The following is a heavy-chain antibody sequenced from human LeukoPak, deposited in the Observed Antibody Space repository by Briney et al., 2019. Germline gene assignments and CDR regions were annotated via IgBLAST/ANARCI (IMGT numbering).Heavy chain of an antibody. CDR2: INAGNGNT. D-gene: IGHD3-10*01. J-gene: IGHJ4*02. Sequence: GASVKVSCKASGYTFTSYDINWVRQATGQGLEWMGWINAGNGNTKYSQKFQGRVTITRDTSASTAYMELSSLRSEDTAVYYCARAPGHYGSGDNWGQGTLVTVSS. V-gene: IGHV1-3*01. CDR1: GYTFTSYD. CDR3: ARAPGHYGSGDN.